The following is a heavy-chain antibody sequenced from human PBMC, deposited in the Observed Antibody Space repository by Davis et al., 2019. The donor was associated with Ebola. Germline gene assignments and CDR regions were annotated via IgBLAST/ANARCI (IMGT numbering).Heavy chain of an antibody. V-gene: IGHV1-2*06. D-gene: IGHD5-12*01. Sequence: ASVKVSCKASGYSLTGYYLHWVRQAPGQGLEWMGQINPSTGGTKFAQKFQGRVTMTRDTPISTAYLELSRLRTDDTAVYFCARDSFGGYYSFDNWGQGTPVSVSS. J-gene: IGHJ4*02. CDR2: INPSTGGT. CDR3: ARDSFGGYYSFDN. CDR1: GYSLTGYY.